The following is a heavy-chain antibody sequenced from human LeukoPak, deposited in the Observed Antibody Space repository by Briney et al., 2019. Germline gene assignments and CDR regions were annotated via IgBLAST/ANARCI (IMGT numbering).Heavy chain of an antibody. D-gene: IGHD6-6*01. Sequence: PSETLSLTCAVSGYSISSSYYWGWIRQPPGKGLEWIGSIHHSGSTYYNPSLKSRVTISVDTSKNQFSLKLSSVTAADTAVYYCARILGGIAARPDYFDYWGQGTLVTVSS. CDR3: ARILGGIAARPDYFDY. CDR1: GYSISSSYY. CDR2: IHHSGST. J-gene: IGHJ4*02. V-gene: IGHV4-38-2*01.